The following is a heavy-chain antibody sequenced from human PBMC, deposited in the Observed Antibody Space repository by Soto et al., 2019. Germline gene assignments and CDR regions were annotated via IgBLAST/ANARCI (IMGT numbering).Heavy chain of an antibody. D-gene: IGHD6-13*01. CDR3: EGGAAADYLDY. CDR1: SGPISRYY. CDR2: IYSSGST. Sequence: SETLSLTWTVSSGPISRYYWIWIWQPAGKGLEWIGRIYSSGSTLYNPSLKSRVTMSVDTSKKQISLKLSSVTAADTAVYYCEGGAAADYLDYWGQGTRVTVSA. J-gene: IGHJ4*02. V-gene: IGHV4-4*07.